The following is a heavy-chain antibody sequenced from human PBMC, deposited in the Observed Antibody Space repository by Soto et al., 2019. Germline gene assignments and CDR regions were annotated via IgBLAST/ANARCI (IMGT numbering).Heavy chain of an antibody. CDR2: ISYDGNNK. CDR3: ARYTLSVAMGLIHY. J-gene: IGHJ4*02. CDR1: GFTFSDYA. V-gene: IGHV3-30-3*01. Sequence: QVQLVESGGGVVQPGRSLRLSCAASGFTFSDYAMHWVRQAPGKGLEWVTLISYDGNNKYYADSVKGRFTISRDNSKNTLYLQMNSLRAEDTAVYYCARYTLSVAMGLIHYWGQGTLVTVSS. D-gene: IGHD5-12*01.